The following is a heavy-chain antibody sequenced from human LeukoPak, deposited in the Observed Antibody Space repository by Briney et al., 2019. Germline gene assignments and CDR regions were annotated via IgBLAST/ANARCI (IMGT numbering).Heavy chain of an antibody. CDR1: GYTFTSYY. CDR3: ARDGDNYYDSSGYYAWWFDP. J-gene: IGHJ5*02. D-gene: IGHD3-22*01. Sequence: GASVKVSCKASGYTFTSYYMHWVRQAPGQGLEWMGIINPSGGSTSYAQKFQGRVTMTRDMSTSTVYMELSSLRSEDTAVYYCARDGDNYYDSSGYYAWWFDPWGQGTLVTVSS. CDR2: INPSGGST. V-gene: IGHV1-46*01.